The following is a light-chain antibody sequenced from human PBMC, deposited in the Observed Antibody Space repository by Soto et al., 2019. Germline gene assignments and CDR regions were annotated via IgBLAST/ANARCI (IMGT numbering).Light chain of an antibody. CDR3: QQRSDWPFLT. Sequence: EIVLTQSPATLSLSPGERATLSCRASQSVSSYLAWYQQKPGQAPRLLIYDASNRATGIPARFSGSGPGTDFTLTIRSLEPEDFAVYYCQQRSDWPFLTFGGGTKVEIK. CDR2: DAS. J-gene: IGKJ4*01. V-gene: IGKV3-11*01. CDR1: QSVSSY.